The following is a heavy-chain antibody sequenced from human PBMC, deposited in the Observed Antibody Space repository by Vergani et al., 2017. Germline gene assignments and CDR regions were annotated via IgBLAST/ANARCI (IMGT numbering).Heavy chain of an antibody. CDR1: GFTFSNFG. CDR3: AKYLRDSTDGLADY. Sequence: QVQLVESAGGVVQPGGSLRLFCAASGFTFSNFGMHWIRQAPGKGLEWLAYIGKDLINTRYRDAVKGRFTVSRDNSKDILYLQMDRLRSEDTALYYCAKYLRDSTDGLADYGGPETLVIVSS. J-gene: IGHJ4*02. D-gene: IGHD2-21*02. CDR2: IGKDLINT. V-gene: IGHV3-30*02.